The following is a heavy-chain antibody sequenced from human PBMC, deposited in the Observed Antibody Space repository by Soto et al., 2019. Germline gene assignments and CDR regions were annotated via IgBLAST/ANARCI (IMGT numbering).Heavy chain of an antibody. D-gene: IGHD3-22*01. J-gene: IGHJ4*02. Sequence: QVQLQESGPGLVKPSQTLSLTCTVSGGSISSGITSGGWIARHPGKGLEWIGYIYYSGSTYYNPSLKSRVTISVDTSKNQFSLKLSSVTAADTAVYYCASTYYNASSGPFDYWGQGTLVTVSS. CDR2: IYYSGST. V-gene: IGHV4-31*03. CDR1: GGSISSGITS. CDR3: ASTYYNASSGPFDY.